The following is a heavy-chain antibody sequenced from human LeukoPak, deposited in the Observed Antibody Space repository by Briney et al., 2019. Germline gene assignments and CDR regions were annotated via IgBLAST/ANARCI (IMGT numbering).Heavy chain of an antibody. V-gene: IGHV4-59*08. Sequence: SETLSLTCTVRNGSMTHFYWSWIRQTPGKGLEWIGYIYYNGRTTYNPSLSSRVTISVDMSKNQFSLKLSSVSAADTAIYYCARHGGTVAVNDAFDVWGQGTVVTVSS. CDR3: ARHGGTVAVNDAFDV. D-gene: IGHD1-1*01. CDR2: IYYNGRT. CDR1: NGSMTHFY. J-gene: IGHJ3*01.